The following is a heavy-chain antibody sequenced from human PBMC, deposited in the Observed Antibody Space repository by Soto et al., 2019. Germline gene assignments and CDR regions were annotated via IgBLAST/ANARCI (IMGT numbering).Heavy chain of an antibody. CDR3: ATSSSWYYFDY. J-gene: IGHJ4*02. D-gene: IGHD6-13*01. CDR2: INAGNGNT. Sequence: GASVTVSCQASGYTFTSYAMHWVRQAPGQRLEWMGWINAGNGNTKYSQKFQGRVTITRDTSASTAYMELSSLRSEDTAVYYCATSSSWYYFDYWGQGTLVTVSS. V-gene: IGHV1-3*01. CDR1: GYTFTSYA.